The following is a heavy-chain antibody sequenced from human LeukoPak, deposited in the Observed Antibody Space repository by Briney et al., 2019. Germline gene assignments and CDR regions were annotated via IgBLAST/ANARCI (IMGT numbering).Heavy chain of an antibody. V-gene: IGHV1-46*01. CDR1: GYTFTSYY. CDR3: ARELGSYGMDV. D-gene: IGHD2-15*01. Sequence: ASVTVSCKASGYTFTSYYMHWVRQAPGQGLEWMGIINPSGGSTSYAQKFQGRVTMTRDTSTSTVYMELSSLRSEDTAVYYCARELGSYGMDVWGQGTTVTVSS. CDR2: INPSGGST. J-gene: IGHJ6*02.